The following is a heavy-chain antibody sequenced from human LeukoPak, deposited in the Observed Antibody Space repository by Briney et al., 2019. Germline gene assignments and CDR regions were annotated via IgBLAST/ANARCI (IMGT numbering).Heavy chain of an antibody. CDR2: IRYDGSNK. V-gene: IGHV3-30*02. CDR3: AKGRNYYDSSGPFDY. Sequence: GGSLRLSCAASGFTFSSYGMHWVRQAPGKGLEWVAFIRYDGSNKYYADSVKGRFTISRDNSKNTPYLQMNSLRAEDTAVYYCAKGRNYYDSSGPFDYWGQGTLVTVSS. CDR1: GFTFSSYG. J-gene: IGHJ4*02. D-gene: IGHD3-22*01.